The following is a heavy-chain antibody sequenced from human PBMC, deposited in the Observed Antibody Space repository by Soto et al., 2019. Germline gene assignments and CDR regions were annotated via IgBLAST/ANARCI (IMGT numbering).Heavy chain of an antibody. V-gene: IGHV3-66*01. CDR3: ARALDRILLWFGAR. CDR1: GFTVSSNY. J-gene: IGHJ4*02. Sequence: PGGSLRLSCAASGFTVSSNYMSWVRQAPGKGLEWVSVIYSGGSTYYADSVKGRFTISRDNSKNTLYLQMNSLRAEDTAVYYCARALDRILLWFGARWGQGTQVTVSS. D-gene: IGHD3-10*01. CDR2: IYSGGST.